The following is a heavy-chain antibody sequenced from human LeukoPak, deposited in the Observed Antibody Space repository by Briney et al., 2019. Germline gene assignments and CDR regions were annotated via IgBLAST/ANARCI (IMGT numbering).Heavy chain of an antibody. CDR3: AELGITMIGGV. J-gene: IGHJ6*04. Sequence: GGSLRLSCAASGFTFGSYEMNWVRQAPGKGLEWVSYISSSGSTIYYADSVKGRFTISRDNAKNSLYLQMNSLRAEDTAVYYCAELGITMIGGVWGKGTTVTISS. CDR2: ISSSGSTI. D-gene: IGHD3-10*02. CDR1: GFTFGSYE. V-gene: IGHV3-48*03.